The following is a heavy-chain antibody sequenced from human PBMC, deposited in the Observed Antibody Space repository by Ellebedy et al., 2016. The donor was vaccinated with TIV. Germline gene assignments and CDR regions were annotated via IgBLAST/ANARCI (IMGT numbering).Heavy chain of an antibody. CDR3: ARPDSEDNYMDV. CDR2: IWNDGSNK. CDR1: GFTFSDYF. Sequence: GGSLRLXCEVSGFTFSDYFMHWVRQAPGKGLEWVAVIWNDGSNKDYAASVKGRFTISRDDSKNTLYLQMNSLRGEDTAVYYCARPDSEDNYMDVWGKGTAVTVSS. J-gene: IGHJ6*03. V-gene: IGHV3-33*01.